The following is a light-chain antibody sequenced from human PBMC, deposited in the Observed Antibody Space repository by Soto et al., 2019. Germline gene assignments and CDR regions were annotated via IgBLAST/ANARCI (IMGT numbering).Light chain of an antibody. V-gene: IGLV3-1*01. CDR3: QAWDGGTVV. J-gene: IGLJ2*01. CDR2: QDT. CDR1: KLGDKN. Sequence: SYELTQPTSMSVSPGQTATIACSGDKLGDKNVCWYQQKSGESPILVIYQDTKRPSGIPERFSGSNSGSTATLTISGTQSIDEADYYCQAWDGGTVVFGGGTKLTVL.